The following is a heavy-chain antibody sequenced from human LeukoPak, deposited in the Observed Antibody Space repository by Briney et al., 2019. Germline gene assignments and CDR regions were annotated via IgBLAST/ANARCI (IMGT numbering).Heavy chain of an antibody. Sequence: PGRSLRLSCAASGFTFSSYGMHWVRQAPGKGLEWVAVIWYDGSNKYYADSVKGRFTISRDNSKNTAYLQMNSLKTEDTAVYYCMAQRDGYTSLSYWGQGTPVTVSS. V-gene: IGHV3-33*01. CDR1: GFTFSSYG. D-gene: IGHD5-24*01. J-gene: IGHJ4*02. CDR3: MAQRDGYTSLSY. CDR2: IWYDGSNK.